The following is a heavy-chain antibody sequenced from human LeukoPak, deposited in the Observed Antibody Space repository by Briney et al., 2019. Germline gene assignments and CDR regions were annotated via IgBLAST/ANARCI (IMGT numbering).Heavy chain of an antibody. J-gene: IGHJ4*02. V-gene: IGHV3-23*01. D-gene: IGHD2-2*01. CDR1: GFTFSSNA. CDR2: ISISGGST. Sequence: GGSLRLSCAASGFTFSSNAMSWVRQAPGKGLEWVSAISISGGSTYYADSVKGRFTISRDNSVNTLYLQMNSLRAEDTAVYYCAKGGYCSSTSCYGYFDSWGQGTLVTVSS. CDR3: AKGGYCSSTSCYGYFDS.